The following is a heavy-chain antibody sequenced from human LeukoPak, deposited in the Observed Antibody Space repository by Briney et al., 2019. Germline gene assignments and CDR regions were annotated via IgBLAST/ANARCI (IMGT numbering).Heavy chain of an antibody. V-gene: IGHV3-23*01. CDR2: IGASGGST. Sequence: PGGSLRLSCATSGFTFSSYAMSWVRQATGKGLEWVSGIGASGGSTYYADSVKARFTISRDNSKNTLYLQMNSLRTEDTAVHYCAKAEGYDILTGLDYWGQGTLVTVSS. D-gene: IGHD3-9*01. CDR3: AKAEGYDILTGLDY. CDR1: GFTFSSYA. J-gene: IGHJ4*02.